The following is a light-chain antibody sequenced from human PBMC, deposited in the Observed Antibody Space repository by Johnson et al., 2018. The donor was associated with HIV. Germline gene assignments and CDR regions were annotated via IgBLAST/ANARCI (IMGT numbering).Light chain of an antibody. V-gene: IGLV1-51*01. J-gene: IGLJ1*01. CDR3: ETWDNSLSAF. CDR1: SSNIGNHY. CDR2: DNN. Sequence: QSVLTQPPSVSAAPGQKVTISCSGTSSNIGNHYVSWYQLLPGTAPKLLIYDNNQRPSGIPDRFYVSKSGTSATLAITGLQTWDEADYYCETWDNSLSAFFGTGTKVTVL.